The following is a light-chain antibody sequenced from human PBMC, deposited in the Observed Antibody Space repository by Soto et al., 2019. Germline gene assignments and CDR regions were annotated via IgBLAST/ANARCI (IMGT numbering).Light chain of an antibody. V-gene: IGLV1-40*01. J-gene: IGLJ2*01. CDR1: RSNIGAGYA. CDR3: QSYNTSLSASV. Sequence: QPVLTQPPSVSGAPGQRVPISCTGSRSNIGAGYAVHWYQQLPGTAPKLLIYDNTNRPSGVPDRFSASESGTSASLAITGLQSEDEADYYCQSYNTSLSASVFGGGTKRTVL. CDR2: DNT.